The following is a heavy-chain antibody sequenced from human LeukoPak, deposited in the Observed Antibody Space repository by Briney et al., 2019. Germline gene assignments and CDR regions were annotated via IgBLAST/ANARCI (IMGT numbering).Heavy chain of an antibody. CDR2: ISTYNGNT. D-gene: IGHD6-13*01. J-gene: IGHJ1*01. CDR3: AREFLNLGIAAAGRRYFQH. Sequence: ATVKVSCKPSGYTFTNYGISWVRQAPGLGLEWMGWISTYNGNTNYAQKVQGRVTMTTDTSTSTAYMELRSLRSDDTAVYYCAREFLNLGIAAAGRRYFQHWGQGTLVTVSS. V-gene: IGHV1-18*01. CDR1: GYTFTNYG.